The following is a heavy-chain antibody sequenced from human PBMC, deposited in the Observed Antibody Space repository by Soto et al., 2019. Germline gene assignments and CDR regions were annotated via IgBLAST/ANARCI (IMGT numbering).Heavy chain of an antibody. CDR1: GYTFTSYD. J-gene: IGHJ6*03. CDR3: ARGKGVVAVTGYYYYMDV. V-gene: IGHV1-8*01. CDR2: MNPNSGNT. D-gene: IGHD2-15*01. Sequence: ASVKVSCKASGYTFTSYDINWVRQATGQGLEWMGWMNPNSGNTGYAQKFQGRVTMTRNTSISTAYMELGSLRSEDTAVYYCARGKGVVAVTGYYYYMDVWGKGTTVTVSS.